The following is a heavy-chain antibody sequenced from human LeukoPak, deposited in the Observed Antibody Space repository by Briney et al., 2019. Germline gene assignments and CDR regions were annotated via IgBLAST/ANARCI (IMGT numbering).Heavy chain of an antibody. V-gene: IGHV3-23*01. CDR2: ISGSGGST. Sequence: GGSLRLSCAASGFTFASYAMSWVRQAPGKGLEWVSAISGSGGSTYYADSVKGRFTISRDNSKSTLYLQMNSLSAEDMAVYYCAHHRGSLDSDTKYFQHWGQGTLVTVSS. CDR3: AHHRGSLDSDTKYFQH. D-gene: IGHD3-22*01. J-gene: IGHJ1*01. CDR1: GFTFASYA.